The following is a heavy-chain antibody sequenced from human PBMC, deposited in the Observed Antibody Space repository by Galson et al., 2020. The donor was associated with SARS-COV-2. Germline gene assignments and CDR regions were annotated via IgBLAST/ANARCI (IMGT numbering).Heavy chain of an antibody. Sequence: GDSLKISCKASGYTFTSYGISWVRQAPGQGLEWMGWISAYNGNTNYAQKLQGRVTMTTDTSTSTAYMELRSLRSDDTAVYYCARGVICGGDCYPFDYWGQGTLVTVSS. CDR3: ARGVICGGDCYPFDY. CDR1: GYTFTSYG. J-gene: IGHJ4*02. V-gene: IGHV1-18*01. CDR2: ISAYNGNT. D-gene: IGHD2-21*02.